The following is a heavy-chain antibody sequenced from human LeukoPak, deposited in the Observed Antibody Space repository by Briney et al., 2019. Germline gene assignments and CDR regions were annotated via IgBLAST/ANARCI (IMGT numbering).Heavy chain of an antibody. CDR2: IYYSGST. CDR3: ARATPYGYVWGSPIFDY. D-gene: IGHD3-16*01. Sequence: SETLSLTCTVSGGSISSYYWSWIRQPPGKGLEWIGYIYYSGSTNYNPSLKSRVTISVDTSKNQFSLKLSSVTAADTAVYYCARATPYGYVWGSPIFDYWGQGTLVTVSS. J-gene: IGHJ4*02. CDR1: GGSISSYY. V-gene: IGHV4-59*01.